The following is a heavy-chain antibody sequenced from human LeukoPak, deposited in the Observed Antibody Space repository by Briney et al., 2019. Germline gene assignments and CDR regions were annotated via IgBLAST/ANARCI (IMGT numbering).Heavy chain of an antibody. CDR2: IRPDGSEK. CDR3: ARGVRKYCTNGVCFYFDY. J-gene: IGHJ4*02. D-gene: IGHD2-8*01. V-gene: IGHV3-7*01. Sequence: GGSLRLSCAASGFTFSTHWMSWVRQAPGKGLEWVANIRPDGSEKYYVDSVKGRLTISRDNAKNSLYLQMNSLRAEDTAVYYCARGVRKYCTNGVCFYFDYWGQGTLVTVSS. CDR1: GFTFSTHW.